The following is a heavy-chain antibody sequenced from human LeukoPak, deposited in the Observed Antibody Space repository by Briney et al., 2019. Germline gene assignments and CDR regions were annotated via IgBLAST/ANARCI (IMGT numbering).Heavy chain of an antibody. CDR1: GFTFSSYA. Sequence: GGSLRLSCAASGFTFSSYAMHWVRQAPGKGLEWVAVISYDGSNKYYADSVKGRFTISRDNSKNTLYLQMNSLRAEDTAVYYCARGGGRHVEYWGQGNLVTVSS. D-gene: IGHD2/OR15-2a*01. J-gene: IGHJ4*02. V-gene: IGHV3-30-3*01. CDR2: ISYDGSNK. CDR3: ARGGGRHVEY.